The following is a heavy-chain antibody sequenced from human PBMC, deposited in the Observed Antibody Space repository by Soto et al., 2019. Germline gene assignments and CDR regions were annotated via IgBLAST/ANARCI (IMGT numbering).Heavy chain of an antibody. CDR2: ISYDVTNK. D-gene: IGHD1-26*01. J-gene: IGHJ4*02. CDR1: RFTFSNYS. Sequence: LRLCFSFSRFTFSNYSIHLVRHAPVNGLELVAMISYDVTNKNYSYSVKGLFTVSRDNSKNTLYLQMNSLRAGDTAVYYCAKGSYSGISSEFDYWGQGTLVTVSS. CDR3: AKGSYSGISSEFDY. V-gene: IGHV3-30*18.